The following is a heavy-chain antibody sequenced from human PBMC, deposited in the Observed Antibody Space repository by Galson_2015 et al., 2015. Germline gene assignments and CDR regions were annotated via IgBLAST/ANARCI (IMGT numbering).Heavy chain of an antibody. Sequence: SLRLSCAASGFTFSSYAMSWVRQAPGKGLEWVSAISGSGGSTYYADSVKGRFTISRDNSKNTLYLQMNSLRAEDTAVYYCAKDLWELGYFELWGRGTLVTVSS. V-gene: IGHV3-23*01. D-gene: IGHD3-10*01. CDR1: GFTFSSYA. CDR2: ISGSGGST. J-gene: IGHJ2*01. CDR3: AKDLWELGYFEL.